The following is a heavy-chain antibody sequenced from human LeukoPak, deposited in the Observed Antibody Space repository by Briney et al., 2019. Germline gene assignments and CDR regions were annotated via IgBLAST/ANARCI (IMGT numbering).Heavy chain of an antibody. J-gene: IGHJ4*02. CDR2: IYPSDSDT. Sequence: GESLRISCKGSGYSFTTYWIGWVRQLPGKGLEWMGIIYPSDSDTRYSPSFQGQVTISADKSVSTAYLQWSSLEASDTAMYYCARTMVRGVITSSFDFWGQGTLVTVSS. CDR3: ARTMVRGVITSSFDF. D-gene: IGHD3-10*01. CDR1: GYSFTTYW. V-gene: IGHV5-51*01.